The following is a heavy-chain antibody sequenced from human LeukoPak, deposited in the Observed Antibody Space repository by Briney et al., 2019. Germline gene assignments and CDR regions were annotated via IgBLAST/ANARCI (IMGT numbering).Heavy chain of an antibody. CDR1: RFTFSSYW. J-gene: IGHJ4*02. V-gene: IGHV3-7*01. D-gene: IGHD3-10*01. CDR2: IKQDGSEK. CDR3: AKVAHYYYGSESYYFFEH. Sequence: GGSLRLSCAASRFTFSSYWMIWVRQAPGKGLECVAKIKQDGSEKYYVDSVKGRFTISRDNAKNSLYLQMNSLRVEDTATYYCAKVAHYYYGSESYYFFEHWGQGTPVTASS.